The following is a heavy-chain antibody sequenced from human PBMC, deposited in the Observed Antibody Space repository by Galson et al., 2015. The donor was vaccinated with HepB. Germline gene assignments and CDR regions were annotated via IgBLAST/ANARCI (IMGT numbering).Heavy chain of an antibody. J-gene: IGHJ5*02. CDR1: GYTFTSYY. V-gene: IGHV1-46*01. CDR2: INPSGGST. Sequence: SVKVSCKASGYTFTSYYMHWVRQAPGQGLEWMGIINPSGGSTSYAQKFQGRVTMTRDTSTSTVYMELSSLRSEDTAVYYCARESSGSYEGYNWFDPWGQGTLVTVSS. CDR3: ARESSGSYEGYNWFDP. D-gene: IGHD1-26*01.